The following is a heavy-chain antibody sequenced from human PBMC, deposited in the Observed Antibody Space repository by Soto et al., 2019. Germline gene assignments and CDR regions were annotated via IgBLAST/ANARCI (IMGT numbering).Heavy chain of an antibody. CDR2: INHSGST. CDR3: ARAADLRVYYYYYGMDV. J-gene: IGHJ6*02. D-gene: IGHD3-16*01. Sequence: SETLSLTCAVYGGSFSGYYWSWIRQPPGKGLEWIGEINHSGSTNYNPSLKSRITISVDTSKNQFSLKLSSVTAADTAVYYCARAADLRVYYYYYGMDVWGQGTTVTVSS. CDR1: GGSFSGYY. V-gene: IGHV4-34*01.